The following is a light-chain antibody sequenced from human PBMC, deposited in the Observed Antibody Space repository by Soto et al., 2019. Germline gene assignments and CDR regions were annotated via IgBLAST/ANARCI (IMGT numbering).Light chain of an antibody. V-gene: IGKV3-20*01. J-gene: IGKJ1*01. CDR2: GAS. CDR1: QGVTSSY. Sequence: EIVLTQSPGTLSLSPGDRATLSCRASQGVTSSYLAWYQQKPGLAPRLLIYGASSRATGIPDRFSGSGSGTDFTHTISRLEPEDFALYYWQQYGSSPLTFGQGTKVDIK. CDR3: QQYGSSPLT.